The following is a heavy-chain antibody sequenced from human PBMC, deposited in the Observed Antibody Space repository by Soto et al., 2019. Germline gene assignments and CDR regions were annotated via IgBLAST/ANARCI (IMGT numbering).Heavy chain of an antibody. D-gene: IGHD6-6*01. Sequence: EVQLVESGGGLVKPGGSLRLSCAVSGFTFSAYTMSWVRQPPGKGLEWVATISSTSTYIKYADSVKGRFTISRDNARNSLYLQMDSLRVEDTAVYYCARVHIAARDYWGQGTLVTVSS. J-gene: IGHJ4*02. V-gene: IGHV3-21*01. CDR2: ISSTSTYI. CDR1: GFTFSAYT. CDR3: ARVHIAARDY.